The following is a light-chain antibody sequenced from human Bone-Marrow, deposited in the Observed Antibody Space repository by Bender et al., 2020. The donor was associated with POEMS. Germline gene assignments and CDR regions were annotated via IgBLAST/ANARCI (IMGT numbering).Light chain of an antibody. J-gene: IGLJ3*02. CDR3: AAWDNTLSGRV. V-gene: IGLV1-44*01. CDR2: INN. CDR1: SSNIGTNP. Sequence: QSALTQPASVSGTPGQRVTISCSGSSSNIGTNPVNWYQQLPGTAPKLLIYINNQRPSGVPDRFSGSKSGTSASLAISGLQSEDEADYYCAAWDNTLSGRVFGGGTKLTVL.